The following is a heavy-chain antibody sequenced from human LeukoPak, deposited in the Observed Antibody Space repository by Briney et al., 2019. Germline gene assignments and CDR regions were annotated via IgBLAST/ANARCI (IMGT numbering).Heavy chain of an antibody. Sequence: ASETLSLTCSVSGVSISTYYWIWIRQPPAKGLEWMGFFSYSGSTKYNPSLKSRVTISVDTSKNQFSLKLSSVTAADTAVYYCARENGIAAAGTGFDYWGQGTLVTVSS. CDR3: ARENGIAAAGTGFDY. CDR2: FSYSGST. V-gene: IGHV4-59*01. D-gene: IGHD6-13*01. CDR1: GVSISTYY. J-gene: IGHJ4*02.